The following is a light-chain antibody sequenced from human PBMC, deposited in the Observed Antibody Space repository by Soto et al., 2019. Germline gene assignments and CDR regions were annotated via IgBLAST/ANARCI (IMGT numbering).Light chain of an antibody. Sequence: QSALTQPRSGSGSPGQSVTITCTGTSSDVGGYNYVSWYQQHPDKAPKVMIYDVTKRPSGVPDRFSGSKSGNTASLTISGLQAEDEADYYCCSYAGSYIYVFGTG. J-gene: IGLJ1*01. CDR3: CSYAGSYIYV. CDR2: DVT. CDR1: SSDVGGYNY. V-gene: IGLV2-11*01.